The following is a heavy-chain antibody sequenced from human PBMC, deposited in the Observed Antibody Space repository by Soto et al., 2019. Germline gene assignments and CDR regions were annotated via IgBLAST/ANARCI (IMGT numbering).Heavy chain of an antibody. CDR3: ARSDIVVVPAAIPPYYYGMDV. J-gene: IGHJ6*02. CDR1: GGSISSYY. CDR2: IYTNGST. V-gene: IGHV4-4*07. D-gene: IGHD2-2*02. Sequence: SETLSLTCTVSGGSISSYYWSWIRQPAGKGLEWIGRIYTNGSTNYNPSLKSRVTMSVDTSKNQFSLKLSSVTAADTAVYYCARSDIVVVPAAIPPYYYGMDVWGQGTTVTVSS.